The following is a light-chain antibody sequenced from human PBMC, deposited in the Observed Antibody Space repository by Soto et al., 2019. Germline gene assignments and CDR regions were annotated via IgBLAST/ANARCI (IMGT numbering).Light chain of an antibody. Sequence: EIVMTQSPATLSVSPGEGATLSCRASQSVSSNLAWFQQKPGQAPRLLIYGASTRATGIPARFSGSGSGTEFTLTISSLQFEDFAVYYCQQYKNWPRTFGQGTK. CDR2: GAS. V-gene: IGKV3-15*01. J-gene: IGKJ1*01. CDR3: QQYKNWPRT. CDR1: QSVSSN.